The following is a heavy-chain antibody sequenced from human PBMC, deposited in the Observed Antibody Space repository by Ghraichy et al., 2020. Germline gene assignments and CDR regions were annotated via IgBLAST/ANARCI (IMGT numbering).Heavy chain of an antibody. J-gene: IGHJ4*02. CDR1: GFTLTNYG. Sequence: GGSLRLSCTASGFTLTNYGMSWVRQAPGKGLEWVSGFGATSGTAYYADSVKGRFTISRDNSKNTLYLQMHSLRAEDSAVYYCAKSQERRDGKSFDYWGQGTLVTVSS. D-gene: IGHD5-24*01. CDR3: AKSQERRDGKSFDY. CDR2: FGATSGTA. V-gene: IGHV3-23*01.